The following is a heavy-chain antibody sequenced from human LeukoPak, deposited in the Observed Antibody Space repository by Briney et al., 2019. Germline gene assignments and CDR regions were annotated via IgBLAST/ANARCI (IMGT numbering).Heavy chain of an antibody. CDR3: AKVTDIVVVTPDY. CDR1: GFTFDDYA. Sequence: GGSLRLSCAASGFTFDDYAMSWVRQAPGKGLEWVSGINWNAGSTGYADSVKGRFTISRDNSKNTLYLQMNSLRAEDTAVYYCAKVTDIVVVTPDYWGQGTLVTVSS. D-gene: IGHD2-21*02. V-gene: IGHV3-20*04. J-gene: IGHJ4*02. CDR2: INWNAGST.